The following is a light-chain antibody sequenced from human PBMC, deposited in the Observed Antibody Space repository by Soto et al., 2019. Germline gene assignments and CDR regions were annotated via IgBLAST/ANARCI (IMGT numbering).Light chain of an antibody. CDR1: SSNFGAGYD. CDR3: QSYDSSLSRYV. V-gene: IGLV1-40*01. Sequence: QSVLTQPPSVSGAPGQRVTISCTGGSSNFGAGYDVHWYQQLPGTAPKLLIHTNTNRPSGAPDRFSGSKSDTSASLAITGLQAEDEADYYCQSYDSSLSRYVFGTGTKVTVL. CDR2: TNT. J-gene: IGLJ1*01.